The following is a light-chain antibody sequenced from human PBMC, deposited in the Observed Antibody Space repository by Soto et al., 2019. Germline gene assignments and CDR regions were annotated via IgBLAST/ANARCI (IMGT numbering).Light chain of an antibody. CDR3: QQYNSYSQWP. J-gene: IGKJ1*01. V-gene: IGKV1-5*01. Sequence: DIQMTQSPSTLSASVGDRVTITCRASQSISSWLAWYQQKPGKAPKLLIYDASSLESGVPSRFSGSGSGTEFTLTISSLQPDDFATYYCQQYNSYSQWPFGQGTRVEIK. CDR2: DAS. CDR1: QSISSW.